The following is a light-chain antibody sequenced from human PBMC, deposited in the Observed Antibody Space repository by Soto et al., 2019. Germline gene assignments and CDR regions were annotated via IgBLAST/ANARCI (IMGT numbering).Light chain of an antibody. CDR3: QQDYSTPLN. Sequence: DIVMTQSPDSLAVSLGERATINCRSSQSVLYSSNNKNYLAWYQQKPGQPPKLLINWASTREYGVPDRFSGSTSGTHCTHTISSLQAEDVAVYYYQQDYSTPLNFGGGTKVEIK. V-gene: IGKV4-1*01. CDR1: QSVLYSSNNKNY. J-gene: IGKJ4*01. CDR2: WAS.